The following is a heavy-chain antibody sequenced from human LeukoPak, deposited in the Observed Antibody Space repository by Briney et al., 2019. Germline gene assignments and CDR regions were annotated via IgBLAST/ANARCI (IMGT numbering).Heavy chain of an antibody. CDR2: IYYSGST. J-gene: IGHJ4*02. CDR1: GGSISSYY. D-gene: IGHD3-10*01. CDR3: ARVGPSRVSMVRGVREDY. V-gene: IGHV4-59*12. Sequence: SETLSLTCTVSGGSISSYYWSWIRQPPGKGLEWIGYIYYSGSTNYNPSLKSRVTISVDTSKNQFSLKLSSVTAADTAVYYCARVGPSRVSMVRGVREDYWGQGTLVTVSS.